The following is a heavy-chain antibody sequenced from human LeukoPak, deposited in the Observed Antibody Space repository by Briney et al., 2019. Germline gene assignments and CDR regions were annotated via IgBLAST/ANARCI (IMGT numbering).Heavy chain of an antibody. V-gene: IGHV4-4*07. CDR2: IYSSGST. D-gene: IGHD2-15*01. Sequence: SETLSLTCTVSGGSIRSYYWSWIRQPAGKGLEWIGRIYSSGSTNYNPSLKSRVTMSVDTSKNQFSLKLNSVTAADTAVYYCARVRGSEDMYYYYYYMDVWGKGTTVTVSS. J-gene: IGHJ6*03. CDR3: ARVRGSEDMYYYYYYMDV. CDR1: GGSIRSYY.